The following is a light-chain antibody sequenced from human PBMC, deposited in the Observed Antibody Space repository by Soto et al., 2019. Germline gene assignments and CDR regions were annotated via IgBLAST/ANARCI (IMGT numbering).Light chain of an antibody. J-gene: IGKJ2*02. CDR1: QSVGNS. CDR2: DAS. Sequence: EVVMTQSPATLSVSTGERATLSCRASQSVGNSLVWYQQKPGQAPRLLIYDASTRATGIPARFSGSGSGTDFTLTISSLQSEDFAVYHCQQYKNWPCTFGQGTQLEIK. V-gene: IGKV3D-15*01. CDR3: QQYKNWPCT.